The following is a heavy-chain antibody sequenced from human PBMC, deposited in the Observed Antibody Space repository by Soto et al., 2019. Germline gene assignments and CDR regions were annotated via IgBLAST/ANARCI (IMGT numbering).Heavy chain of an antibody. D-gene: IGHD3-10*01. CDR1: GYSFTTYL. Sequence: GESLKISFKGSGYSFTTYLISWVRQMSVKVLEWMGRIDPSDSYTKYSPSFQGHVTISADKSISTAYLQWSDLKATDTAIYYCARVSGSRFDFWGQGALITVSS. J-gene: IGHJ4*02. V-gene: IGHV5-10-1*01. CDR3: ARVSGSRFDF. CDR2: IDPSDSYT.